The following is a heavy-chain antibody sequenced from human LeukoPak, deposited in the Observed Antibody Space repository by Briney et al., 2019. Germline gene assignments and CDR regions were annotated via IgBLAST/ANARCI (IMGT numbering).Heavy chain of an antibody. CDR3: AKVWSADFWSGYFTWFDP. V-gene: IGHV3-23*01. CDR2: ISGSGGST. J-gene: IGHJ5*02. D-gene: IGHD3-3*01. CDR1: GFTFSVYA. Sequence: GGSLRLSCTASGFTFSVYAMIWVRQAPERGLEWVSGISGSGGSTYYADSVKGRFTISRDNSKNTLYLQMNSLRAEDTAVYYCAKVWSADFWSGYFTWFDPWGQGTLVTVSS.